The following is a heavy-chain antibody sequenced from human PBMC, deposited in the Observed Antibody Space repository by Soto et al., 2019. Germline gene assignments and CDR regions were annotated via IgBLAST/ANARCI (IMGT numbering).Heavy chain of an antibody. D-gene: IGHD2-2*01. J-gene: IGHJ4*02. CDR3: AGYCARTTFYGEDY. CDR2: ITSSGEFK. CDR1: GFTFSNYD. V-gene: IGHV3-21*01. Sequence: EVQLVESGGGLVKPGGSLRLSCVASGFTFSNYDMNWVRQAPGKGLEWVSSITSSGEFKYYADSVEGRFTISRDNAKNSLYLQLTSLRAEDTSVYYCAGYCARTTFYGEDYWGQGTLVTVSS.